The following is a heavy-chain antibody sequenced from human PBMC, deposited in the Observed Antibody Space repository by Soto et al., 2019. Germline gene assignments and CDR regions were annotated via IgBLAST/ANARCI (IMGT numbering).Heavy chain of an antibody. CDR3: ARGNRYSSSWYGSYYGMDV. Sequence: PSETLSLTCTVSGGSISSYYWSWIRQPPGKGLEWIGYIYYSGSTNCNPSLKSRVTISVDTSKNQFSLKLSSVTAADTAVYYCARGNRYSSSWYGSYYGMDVWGQGTTVTVSS. CDR1: GGSISSYY. CDR2: IYYSGST. V-gene: IGHV4-59*01. D-gene: IGHD6-13*01. J-gene: IGHJ6*02.